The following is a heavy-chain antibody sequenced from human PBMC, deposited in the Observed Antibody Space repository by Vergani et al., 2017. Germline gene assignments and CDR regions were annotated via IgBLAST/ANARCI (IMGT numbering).Heavy chain of an antibody. J-gene: IGHJ4*02. CDR3: ARVYYGSGSYWWGPRYYFDY. Sequence: EVQLVQSGAEVKTPGESLKISCKGSGYSFTSYWIGWVRQAPGKGLEWVANIKQDGSEKYYVDSVKGRFTISRDNAKNSLYLQMNSLRAEDTAVYYCARVYYGSGSYWWGPRYYFDYWGQGTLVTVSS. V-gene: IGHV3-7*01. CDR2: IKQDGSEK. D-gene: IGHD3-10*01. CDR1: GYSFTSYW.